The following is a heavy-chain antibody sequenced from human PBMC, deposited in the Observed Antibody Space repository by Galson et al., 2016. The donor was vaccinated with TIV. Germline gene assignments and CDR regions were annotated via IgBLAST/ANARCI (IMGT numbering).Heavy chain of an antibody. J-gene: IGHJ4*02. V-gene: IGHV3-23*01. D-gene: IGHD5-12*01. CDR3: AKETSSGFSGYGYIDF. CDR2: ISGSGGST. Sequence: SLRLSCAASGLTFSSYAMSWVRQAPGTGLEWVSAISGSGGSTYYADSVKGRFTLSRDNSKNTLYLQMSSLRADDTAIYYCAKETSSGFSGYGYIDFWGQGTLVTVSS. CDR1: GLTFSSYA.